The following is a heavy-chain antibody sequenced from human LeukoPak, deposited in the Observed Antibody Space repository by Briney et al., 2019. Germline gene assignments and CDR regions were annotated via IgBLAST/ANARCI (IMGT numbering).Heavy chain of an antibody. CDR3: ARAKWLHIDY. J-gene: IGHJ4*02. V-gene: IGHV3-30-3*01. CDR1: GFTFSSYA. D-gene: IGHD3-22*01. Sequence: GGSLRLSCAASGFTFSSYAMHWVRQAPGKGLEWVAVISYDGSNKYYADSVKGRFTISRDNSKNTLYLQMNSLRAEDTAVYYCARAKWLHIDYWGQGILVTVSS. CDR2: ISYDGSNK.